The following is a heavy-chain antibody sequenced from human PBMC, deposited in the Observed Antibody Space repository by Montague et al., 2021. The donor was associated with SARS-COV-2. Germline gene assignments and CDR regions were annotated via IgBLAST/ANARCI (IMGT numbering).Heavy chain of an antibody. Sequence: SLRLSCPASGFTFDDYAMHWVRQAPGKGLEWVSGISWNSGSTGYADSVKGRFTISRDNAKNPLYLQMNSLRAEDTALYYCAKEVGESPSFDYWGQGTLVTVSS. D-gene: IGHD2-15*01. J-gene: IGHJ4*02. CDR1: GFTFDDYA. CDR2: ISWNSGST. CDR3: AKEVGESPSFDY. V-gene: IGHV3-9*01.